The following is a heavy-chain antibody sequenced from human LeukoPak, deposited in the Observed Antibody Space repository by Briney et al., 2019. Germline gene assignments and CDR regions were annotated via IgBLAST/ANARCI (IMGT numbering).Heavy chain of an antibody. CDR1: GFTFSSYG. CDR3: AKDTPVGATTHFDY. J-gene: IGHJ4*02. D-gene: IGHD1-26*01. CDR2: IRYDGSNK. Sequence: PGGSLRLSCAASGFTFSSYGMHWVRQAPGKGLEWVAFIRYDGSNKYYADSVKGRFTISRDNSKNTLYLQMNSLRAEDTAVYYCAKDTPVGATTHFDYWGQGTLVTVSS. V-gene: IGHV3-30*02.